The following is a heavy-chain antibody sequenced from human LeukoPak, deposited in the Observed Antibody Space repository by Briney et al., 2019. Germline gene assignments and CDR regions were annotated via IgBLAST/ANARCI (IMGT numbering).Heavy chain of an antibody. CDR1: GYTFTSYG. J-gene: IGHJ4*02. V-gene: IGHV1-18*01. D-gene: IGHD3-9*01. CDR3: ASSSDILTGFDY. CDR2: ISAYNGNT. Sequence: ASVKVTCKASGYTFTSYGISWVRQAPGQGLEWMGWISAYNGNTNYAQKLQGRVTMTTDTSTSTAYMELRSLRSDDTAVYYCASSSDILTGFDYWGQGTLVTVSS.